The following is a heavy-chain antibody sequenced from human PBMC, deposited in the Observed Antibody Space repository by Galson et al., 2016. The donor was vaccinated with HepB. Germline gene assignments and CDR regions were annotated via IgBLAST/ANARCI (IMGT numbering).Heavy chain of an antibody. D-gene: IGHD3-22*01. J-gene: IGHJ6*02. Sequence: SVKVSCKASGYTFISYGVSWVRQAPGQGLEWMGWISAYNGNTNYAQNLQGRVTITADESTSTAYMELSSLRSEDTAIFYCATYSSGPSGGMDVWGQGTTVSVSS. V-gene: IGHV1-18*01. CDR2: ISAYNGNT. CDR3: ATYSSGPSGGMDV. CDR1: GYTFISYG.